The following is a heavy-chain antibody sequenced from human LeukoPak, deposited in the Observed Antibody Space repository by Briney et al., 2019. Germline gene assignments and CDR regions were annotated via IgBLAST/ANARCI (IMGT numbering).Heavy chain of an antibody. CDR1: GFTFSSYE. J-gene: IGHJ4*02. V-gene: IGHV3-48*03. CDR3: ARSEDYGDYAY. D-gene: IGHD4-17*01. Sequence: GGSLRLSCAASGFTFSSYEMNWVRQAPGKGLEWVSYISGSGSTIYYADSVKGRFTISRDNAKNSLYLQMNSLRAEDTAVYYCARSEDYGDYAYWGQGTLVTVSS. CDR2: ISGSGSTI.